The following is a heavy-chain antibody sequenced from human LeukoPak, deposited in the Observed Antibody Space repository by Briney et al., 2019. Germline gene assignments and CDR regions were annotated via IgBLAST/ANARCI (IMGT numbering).Heavy chain of an antibody. CDR3: AADPYSGYGVPFDI. Sequence: TSVKVSCKASGFTFTSSAVQWVRQARGQRLEWIGWIVVGSGNTNYAQKFQERVTITRDMSTSTAYMELSSLRSEDTAVYYCAADPYSGYGVPFDIWGQGTVVTVSS. J-gene: IGHJ3*02. CDR2: IVVGSGNT. D-gene: IGHD5-12*01. CDR1: GFTFTSSA. V-gene: IGHV1-58*01.